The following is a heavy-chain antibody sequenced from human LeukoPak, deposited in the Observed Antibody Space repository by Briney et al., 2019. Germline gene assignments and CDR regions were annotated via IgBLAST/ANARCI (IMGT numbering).Heavy chain of an antibody. D-gene: IGHD3-22*01. CDR1: GYTLTELS. V-gene: IGHV1-24*01. CDR3: ATVATYYYDSSGYFDY. J-gene: IGHJ4*02. Sequence: VASVKVSCKVSGYTLTELSMHWVRQAPGKGLEWMGGFDPEDGETIYAQKFQGRVTMTEDTSTDTAYMELSSLRSEDTAVYYCATVATYYYDSSGYFDYWGQGTLVTVSS. CDR2: FDPEDGET.